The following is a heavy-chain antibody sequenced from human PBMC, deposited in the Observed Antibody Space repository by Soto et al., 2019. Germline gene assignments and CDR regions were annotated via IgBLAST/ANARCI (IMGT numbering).Heavy chain of an antibody. CDR1: GFTFSSYA. CDR3: AKDSYYDSSGYYYVDYFDY. D-gene: IGHD3-22*01. V-gene: IGHV3-23*01. CDR2: ISGSGGST. J-gene: IGHJ4*02. Sequence: GGSLRLSCAASGFTFSSYAMSWVRQAPGKGLEWVSAISGSGGSTYYADSVKGRFTISRDNSKNTLYLQMNSLRAEDTAVYYCAKDSYYDSSGYYYVDYFDYWGQGTLVTVSS.